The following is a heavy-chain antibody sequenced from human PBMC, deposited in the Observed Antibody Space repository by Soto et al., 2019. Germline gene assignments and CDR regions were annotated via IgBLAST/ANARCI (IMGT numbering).Heavy chain of an antibody. J-gene: IGHJ3*02. CDR1: GGTFSSYA. V-gene: IGHV1-69*13. D-gene: IGHD3-22*01. CDR3: ARRQGADYYDTPGAFDI. Sequence: SVKVSCKASGGTFSSYAISWVRQAPGQGLEWMGGIIPIFGTANYAQKFQGRVTITADESTSTAYMELSSLRSEDTAVYYCARRQGADYYDTPGAFDIWGQGTMVTVSS. CDR2: IIPIFGTA.